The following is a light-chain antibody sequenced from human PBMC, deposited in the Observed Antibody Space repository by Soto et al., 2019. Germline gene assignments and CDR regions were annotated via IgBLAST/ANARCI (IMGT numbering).Light chain of an antibody. V-gene: IGLV2-14*01. J-gene: IGLJ3*02. CDR1: SSDVGGYNS. Sequence: QSALTQPASVSGSPGQSITISCTGTSSDVGGYNSVSWYQQHPGKAPKLMIYEVSNRPSGVSYRFSGSKSGNTASLSISGLQAEDEADYYCSSYTSSNTWVFGGGTKLTVL. CDR3: SSYTSSNTWV. CDR2: EVS.